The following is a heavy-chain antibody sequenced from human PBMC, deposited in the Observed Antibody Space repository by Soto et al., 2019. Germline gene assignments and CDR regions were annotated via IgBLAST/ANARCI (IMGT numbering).Heavy chain of an antibody. V-gene: IGHV3-21*01. D-gene: IGHD6-19*01. CDR3: SRDLALAGNY. CDR2: ISSTSSYT. J-gene: IGHJ4*02. Sequence: GGSLRLSCAASGFTFSSYAMNWVRQTQEKGLEWVSSISSTSSYTHYSDSVKGRFTISRDNANNSLFLQMNSLRAEDTATYYCSRDLALAGNYWGQGVLVTVSS. CDR1: GFTFSSYA.